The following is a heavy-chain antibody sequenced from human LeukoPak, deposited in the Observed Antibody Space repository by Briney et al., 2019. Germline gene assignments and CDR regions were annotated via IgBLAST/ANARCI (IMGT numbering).Heavy chain of an antibody. V-gene: IGHV4-39*07. J-gene: IGHJ4*02. CDR1: GGSISSGGYY. Sequence: PSETLSLTCTVSGGSISSGGYYWSWIRQPPGKGLEWIGEINHSGSTNYNPSLKSRVTMSVDTSKNQFSLKLRSVTAADTAVYYCARGFDYWGQGTLVTVSS. CDR2: INHSGST. CDR3: ARGFDY.